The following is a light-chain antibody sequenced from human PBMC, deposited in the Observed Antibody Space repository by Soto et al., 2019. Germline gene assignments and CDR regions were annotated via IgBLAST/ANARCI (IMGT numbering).Light chain of an antibody. Sequence: QSALTQPASVSGSPGQSVTISCTGTSSDVVGYNYVSWYQQHAGKAPKLIIYDVSNRPSGVSNRCSGSKSGNTASLTISALQAKDAAGYSSSSNTSSTSTSVFGPGTKLTVL. CDR1: SSDVVGYNY. CDR3: SSNTSSTSTSV. J-gene: IGLJ1*01. V-gene: IGLV2-14*01. CDR2: DVS.